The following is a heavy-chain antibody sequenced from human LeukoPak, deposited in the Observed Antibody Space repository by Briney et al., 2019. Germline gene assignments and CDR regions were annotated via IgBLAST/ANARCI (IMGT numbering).Heavy chain of an antibody. Sequence: PSETLSLTCTVSGGSISNSSYYWGWIRQPPGKGLEWIGSIYYSGNTYYNPSLKSRVTISADTSKNQFSLKLSSVTAADTAVYYCARHVDGYYYYGMDVWGQGTTVTVSS. CDR1: GGSISNSSYY. CDR3: ARHVDGYYYYGMDV. V-gene: IGHV4-39*01. CDR2: IYYSGNT. D-gene: IGHD2-15*01. J-gene: IGHJ6*02.